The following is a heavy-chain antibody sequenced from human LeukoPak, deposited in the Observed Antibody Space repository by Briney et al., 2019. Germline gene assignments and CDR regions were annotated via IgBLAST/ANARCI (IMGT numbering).Heavy chain of an antibody. CDR2: IYPRDGST. CDR3: ARDQEAFDY. V-gene: IGHV1-46*01. CDR1: GYSFTSNY. J-gene: IGHJ4*02. Sequence: AAVKVSCKASGYSFTSNYIHWVRQAPGQGLEWMGMIYPRDGSTSYAQKFQGRVTVTRDTSTSTVHMELSGLRSEDTAVYYCARDQEAFDYWGQGTLVTVSS.